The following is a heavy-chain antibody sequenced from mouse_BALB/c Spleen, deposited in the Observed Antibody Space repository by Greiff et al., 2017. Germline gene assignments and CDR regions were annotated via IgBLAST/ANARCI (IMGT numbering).Heavy chain of an antibody. D-gene: IGHD2-1*01. Sequence: EVKVVESGGGLVKPGGSLKLSCAASGFTFSSYAMSWVRQSPEKRLEWVAEISSGGSYTYYPDTVTGRFTISRDNAKNTLYLEMSSLRSEDTAMYYCARRDGNRGAMDYWGQGTSVTVSS. CDR2: ISSGGSYT. CDR1: GFTFSSYA. CDR3: ARRDGNRGAMDY. J-gene: IGHJ4*01. V-gene: IGHV5-9-4*01.